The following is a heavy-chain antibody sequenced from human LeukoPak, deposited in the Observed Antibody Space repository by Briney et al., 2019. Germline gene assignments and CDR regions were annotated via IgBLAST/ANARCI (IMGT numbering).Heavy chain of an antibody. CDR2: ISGSGGST. CDR1: EFTFSTCA. J-gene: IGHJ4*02. Sequence: GGSLRLSCAASEFTFSTCAMSWVGQAPGKGLEWVSAISGSGGSTYYADSVKGRFTISRDNSKNTLYLQMNSLRAEDTAVYYCAKASGSGTYYKSPFDYWGQGTLVTVSS. V-gene: IGHV3-23*01. CDR3: AKASGSGTYYKSPFDY. D-gene: IGHD3-10*01.